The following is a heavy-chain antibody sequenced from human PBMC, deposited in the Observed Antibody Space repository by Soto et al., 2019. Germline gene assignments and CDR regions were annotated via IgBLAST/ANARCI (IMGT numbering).Heavy chain of an antibody. J-gene: IGHJ4*02. D-gene: IGHD6-13*01. V-gene: IGHV4-59*12. CDR2: IYHSGST. CDR1: GGSISSYY. Sequence: PSETLSLTCTVSGGSISSYYWSWIRQPPGKGLEWIGYIYHSGSTNYNPSLKSRVTISADTSKNQFSLKLNSVTAADTAVYYCARRPGVAATGTLDYWGQGALVTVSS. CDR3: ARRPGVAATGTLDY.